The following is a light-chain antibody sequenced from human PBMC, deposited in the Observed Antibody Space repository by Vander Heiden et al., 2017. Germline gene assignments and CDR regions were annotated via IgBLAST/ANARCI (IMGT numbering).Light chain of an antibody. CDR2: GAS. J-gene: IGKJ2*01. CDR3: QQTDSAPHT. V-gene: IGKV1-39*01. Sequence: DIQMTQSPSSLSASVGDRVTITCRASQSINTYLNWYQQKPGTAPKLLIYGASSLQSGVPARFSGSGSGTDFTLTISSLQPEDFATYHCQQTDSAPHTFGQGTKLEIK. CDR1: QSINTY.